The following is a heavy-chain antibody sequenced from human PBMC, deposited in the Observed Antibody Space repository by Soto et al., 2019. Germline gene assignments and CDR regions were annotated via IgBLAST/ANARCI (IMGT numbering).Heavy chain of an antibody. V-gene: IGHV4-39*01. CDR2: IYFNGNT. CDR3: ARQVSY. Sequence: SETLSLTCTVSGVSISDTSYYWGWLRQPPGKGLEWIGTIYFNGNTFYNPSLKSRLTVSVDTSKNQITLRLTSVTAADTAVYYCARQVSYWGQGTLVTVSS. D-gene: IGHD2-8*01. CDR1: GVSISDTSYY. J-gene: IGHJ4*02.